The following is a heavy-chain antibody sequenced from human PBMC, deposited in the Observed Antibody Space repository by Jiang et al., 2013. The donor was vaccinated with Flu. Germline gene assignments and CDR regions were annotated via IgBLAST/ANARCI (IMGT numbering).Heavy chain of an antibody. CDR3: ALLEFGLDY. CDR1: GLSISDGYF. CDR2: IYNSGTT. V-gene: IGHV4-38-2*02. D-gene: IGHD3/OR15-3a*01. Sequence: GLVKPSETLSLTCSVSGLSISDGYFWGWIRQPPGKGLEWIGSIYNSGTTYYSPSLKSRVTISVDTSKNQFSLKLSSVTAADTAVYYCALLEFGLDYWGQGTLVTVSS. J-gene: IGHJ4*02.